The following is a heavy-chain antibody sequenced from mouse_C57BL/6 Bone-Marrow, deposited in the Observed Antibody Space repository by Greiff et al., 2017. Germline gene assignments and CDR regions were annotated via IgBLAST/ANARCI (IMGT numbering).Heavy chain of an antibody. CDR2: INPNNGGT. Sequence: EVQLKQSGPELVKPGASVKISCKASGYTFTDYYMNWVKQSHGKSLEWIGDINPNNGGTSYNQKFKGKATLTVDKSSSTAYMELRSLTSEDSAVYYCARDDYDRGNAMDYWGQGTSVTVSS. CDR1: GYTFTDYY. J-gene: IGHJ4*01. D-gene: IGHD2-4*01. CDR3: ARDDYDRGNAMDY. V-gene: IGHV1-26*01.